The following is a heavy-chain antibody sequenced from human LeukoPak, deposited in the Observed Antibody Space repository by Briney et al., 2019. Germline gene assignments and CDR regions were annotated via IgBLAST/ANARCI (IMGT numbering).Heavy chain of an antibody. CDR2: IYYSGST. V-gene: IGHV4-39*07. J-gene: IGHJ5*02. D-gene: IGHD5-18*01. Sequence: SETLSLTCTVSGGSISSSSYYWGWIRQPPGKGLEWIGSIYYSGSTYYNPSLKSRVTISVDTSKNQFSLKLSSVTAADTAVYYCARDPGTNGYSYGFWFDPWGQGTLVTVSS. CDR3: ARDPGTNGYSYGFWFDP. CDR1: GGSISSSSYY.